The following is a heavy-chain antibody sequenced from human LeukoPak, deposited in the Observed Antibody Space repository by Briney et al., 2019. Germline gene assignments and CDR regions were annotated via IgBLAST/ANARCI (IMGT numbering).Heavy chain of an antibody. CDR1: GYTFTSYA. Sequence: GASVKVSCKASGYTFTSYAMHWVRQAPGQRLEWMGWINVGNGNTKYSQEFQGRVTITRDTSASTAYMELSSLRSEDMAVYYCARGLSYYDYVWGTYRSWFGPWGQGTLVTVSS. V-gene: IGHV1-3*03. D-gene: IGHD3-16*02. CDR3: ARGLSYYDYVWGTYRSWFGP. J-gene: IGHJ5*02. CDR2: INVGNGNT.